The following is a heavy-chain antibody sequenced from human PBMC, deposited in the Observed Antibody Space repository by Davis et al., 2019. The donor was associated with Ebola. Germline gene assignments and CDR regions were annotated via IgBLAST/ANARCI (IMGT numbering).Heavy chain of an antibody. D-gene: IGHD3-9*01. CDR1: GGSISSYY. CDR2: IYYSGST. CDR3: ARGPRGILTGYYRGWFDP. V-gene: IGHV4-59*12. J-gene: IGHJ5*02. Sequence: SETLSLTCTVSGGSISSYYWSWIRQPPGKGLEWIGYIYYSGSTNYNPSLKSRVTISVDTSKNQFSLKLSSVTAADTAVYYCARGPRGILTGYYRGWFDPWGQGTLVTVSS.